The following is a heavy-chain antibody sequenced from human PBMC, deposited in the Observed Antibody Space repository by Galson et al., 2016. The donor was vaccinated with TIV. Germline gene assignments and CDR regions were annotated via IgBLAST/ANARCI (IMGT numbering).Heavy chain of an antibody. CDR1: GFTFSSYA. D-gene: IGHD3-3*01. Sequence: SLRLSCAASGFTFSSYAMTWVRQAPGKGLEWVSGITGSGAYTYYGDSVKGRFTISRDHPKNTLYLQMNSLRAEDTAVYYCAKVRDLSGYSIVSFDHWGQGILVTVSA. CDR3: AKVRDLSGYSIVSFDH. CDR2: ITGSGAYT. V-gene: IGHV3-23*01. J-gene: IGHJ4*02.